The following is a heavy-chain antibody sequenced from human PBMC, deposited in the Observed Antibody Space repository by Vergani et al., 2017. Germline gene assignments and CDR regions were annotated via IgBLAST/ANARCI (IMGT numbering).Heavy chain of an antibody. Sequence: EVQLVESGGGLVKPGGSLRLSCAASGFTFSNAWMSWVRQAPGKGLEWVGRIKSKTDGGTTDYAAPVKGRFTISRDDSKNTLYLQMNSLKTEDTAVYYCTTEYDILTGYSPTYYFDYWGQGTLVTVSS. J-gene: IGHJ4*02. D-gene: IGHD3-9*01. CDR2: IKSKTDGGTT. CDR3: TTEYDILTGYSPTYYFDY. CDR1: GFTFSNAW. V-gene: IGHV3-15*01.